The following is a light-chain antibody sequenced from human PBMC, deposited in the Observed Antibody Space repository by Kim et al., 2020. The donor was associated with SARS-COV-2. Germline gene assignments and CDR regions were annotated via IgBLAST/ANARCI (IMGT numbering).Light chain of an antibody. CDR1: SSDVGTYNY. J-gene: IGLJ1*01. CDR3: SSYATSRSYV. V-gene: IGLV2-14*03. CDR2: DVN. Sequence: QSALTQPTSVSGSPGQSITISCTGTSSDVGTYNYVSWYQQYPGKAPKLMIYDVNKRPSGISNRFSGSKSGNTASLTISGLQAEDEDDYYCSSYATSRSYVFGTGTKVTVL.